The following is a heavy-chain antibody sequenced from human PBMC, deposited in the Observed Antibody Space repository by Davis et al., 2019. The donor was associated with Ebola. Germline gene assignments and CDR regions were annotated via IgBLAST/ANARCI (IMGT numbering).Heavy chain of an antibody. J-gene: IGHJ4*02. Sequence: ASVKVSCKASGYTFTNFAMNWVRQAPGQGLEWMGWISTKTGNPTYARRFTGRFVFSLDTSVSTTYLQISSLKAEDTAVYYCARLPLGSSWFYFDQWGQGTLVTVSS. CDR1: GYTFTNFA. CDR2: ISTKTGNP. D-gene: IGHD2-2*01. CDR3: ARLPLGSSWFYFDQ. V-gene: IGHV7-4-1*02.